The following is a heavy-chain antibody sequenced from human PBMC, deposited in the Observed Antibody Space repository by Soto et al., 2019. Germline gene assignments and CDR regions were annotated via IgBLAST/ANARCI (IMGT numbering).Heavy chain of an antibody. Sequence: SETLSLICTVPGGSVSSYYWSWIRHPPGKGLEWIGYIYYSGSSNYNPSLKSRVTISLDTSKNQFSLKLRSVTAADTAVYYCARGKTEHRAMFEFWGQGTLVTVSS. CDR1: GGSVSSYY. CDR2: IYYSGSS. D-gene: IGHD2-2*01. CDR3: ARGKTEHRAMFEF. V-gene: IGHV4-59*02. J-gene: IGHJ4*02.